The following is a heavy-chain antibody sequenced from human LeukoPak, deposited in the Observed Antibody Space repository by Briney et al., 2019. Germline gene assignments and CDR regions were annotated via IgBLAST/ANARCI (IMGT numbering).Heavy chain of an antibody. CDR1: GFTFSSFW. CDR3: ARPQRSNLYAFDI. Sequence: GGSLRLSCAASGFTFSSFWMHWVRQAPGKGLVWVSRVNGDGSSTTYADSVKGRFTISRDSAKNTVYLQMNSLRAEDTAVYYCARPQRSNLYAFDIWGHGAMVSGSS. D-gene: IGHD4-11*01. V-gene: IGHV3-74*01. J-gene: IGHJ3*02. CDR2: VNGDGSST.